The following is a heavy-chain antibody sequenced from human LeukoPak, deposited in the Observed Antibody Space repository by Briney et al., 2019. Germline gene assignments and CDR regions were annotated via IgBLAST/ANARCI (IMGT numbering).Heavy chain of an antibody. CDR2: MNPNSGNT. CDR3: ARGGGEYFDWLVDY. CDR1: GCTFTSYD. Sequence: ASVKVSCKASGCTFTSYDINWVRQATGQGLEWMGWMNPNSGNTGYAQKFQGRVTITRNTSISTAYMELSSLRSEDTAVYYCARGGGEYFDWLVDYWGQGTLVTVSS. D-gene: IGHD3-9*01. J-gene: IGHJ4*02. V-gene: IGHV1-8*03.